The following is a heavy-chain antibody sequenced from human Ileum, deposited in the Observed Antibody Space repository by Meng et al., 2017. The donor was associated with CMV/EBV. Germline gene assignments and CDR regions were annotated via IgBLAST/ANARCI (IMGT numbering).Heavy chain of an antibody. V-gene: IGHV4-39*07. Sequence: RQGEGPGLVKPPETLPLPCTASGEPIISGSHSWAWFRQPPGKRLEWIGSMYFSGIADYNPSLKSRVTISLHATQKQFSLRLTSVTAADSAVYFCARDLTNKWFYYWGQGTLVTVSS. CDR1: GEPIISGSHS. CDR3: ARDLTNKWFYY. J-gene: IGHJ4*02. CDR2: MYFSGIA. D-gene: IGHD1-26*01.